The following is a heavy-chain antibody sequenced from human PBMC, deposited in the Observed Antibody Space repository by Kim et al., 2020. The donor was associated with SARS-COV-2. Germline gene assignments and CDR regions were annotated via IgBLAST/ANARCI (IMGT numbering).Heavy chain of an antibody. J-gene: IGHJ5*02. CDR2: MNPNSGNT. D-gene: IGHD3-10*01. CDR1: GYTFTSYD. V-gene: IGHV1-8*01. Sequence: ASVKVSCKASGYTFTSYDINWVRQATGQGLEWMGWMNPNSGNTGYAQKFQGRVTMTRNTSISTAYMELSSLRSEETAVYYCARRSITMVRGVKNWFDPWGQGTLVTVSS. CDR3: ARRSITMVRGVKNWFDP.